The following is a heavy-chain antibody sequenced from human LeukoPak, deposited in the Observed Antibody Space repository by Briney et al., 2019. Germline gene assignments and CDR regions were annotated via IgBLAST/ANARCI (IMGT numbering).Heavy chain of an antibody. V-gene: IGHV4-34*01. CDR3: AGGRVLERRRPFDC. D-gene: IGHD1-1*01. J-gene: IGHJ4*02. Sequence: PSETLSLTCAVYGGSFSGYYWSWIRQPPGKGLEWIGEINHSGSTNYNPSLKSRVTISVDTSKNQFSLKLSSVTAADTAVYYCAGGRVLERRRPFDCWGQGTLVTVSS. CDR1: GGSFSGYY. CDR2: INHSGST.